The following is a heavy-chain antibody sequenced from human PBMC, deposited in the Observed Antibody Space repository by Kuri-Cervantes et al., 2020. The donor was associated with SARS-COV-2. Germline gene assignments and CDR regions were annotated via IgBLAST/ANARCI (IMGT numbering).Heavy chain of an antibody. CDR1: GFTFRSFH. J-gene: IGHJ6*03. CDR2: ISDWRLNI. Sequence: GGSLRLSCAATGFTFRSFHMNWVRQAPGKGLEWISSISDWRLNIYYADSVKGRFNISRDNAKNSLFMQMNRLRVEDKAVYYCTRDRGRYSRDTSHFYMDVWGTGTTVTVSS. D-gene: IGHD3-22*01. CDR3: TRDRGRYSRDTSHFYMDV. V-gene: IGHV3-48*01.